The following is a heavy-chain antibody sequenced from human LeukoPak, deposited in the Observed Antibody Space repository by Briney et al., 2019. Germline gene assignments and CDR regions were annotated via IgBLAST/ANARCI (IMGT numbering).Heavy chain of an antibody. CDR2: INPSGGSI. CDR1: GYTFTSYY. J-gene: IGHJ4*02. V-gene: IGHV1-46*01. D-gene: IGHD2-15*01. Sequence: ASVKVACKASGYTFTSYYMHWVRQAPGQGLEWMGVINPSGGSISYAQKFQGRVTMTRDMSTSTVYMELSSLRSEDTAVYYCARDLIVRYCSGGSCYSAVEYYFDYWGQGTLVTVSS. CDR3: ARDLIVRYCSGGSCYSAVEYYFDY.